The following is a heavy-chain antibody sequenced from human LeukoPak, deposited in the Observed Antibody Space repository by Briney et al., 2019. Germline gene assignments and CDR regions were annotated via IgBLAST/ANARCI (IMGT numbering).Heavy chain of an antibody. Sequence: EASVKVSCKASGYSFTDYGISWVRQAPGQGLEWMGWISGYNGNINYAQKFQGRVTMTTDTSTSTAYMEVRSLRSDDTAVYYCARGYYDILTGAQREYPFDNWGQGTLVTVSS. CDR3: ARGYYDILTGAQREYPFDN. J-gene: IGHJ4*02. CDR2: ISGYNGNI. D-gene: IGHD3-9*01. V-gene: IGHV1-18*01. CDR1: GYSFTDYG.